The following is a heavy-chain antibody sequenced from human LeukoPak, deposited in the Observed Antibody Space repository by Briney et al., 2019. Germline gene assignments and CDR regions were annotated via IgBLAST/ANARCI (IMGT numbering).Heavy chain of an antibody. J-gene: IGHJ4*02. CDR3: ARMAYDYVWGSYTYYFDY. D-gene: IGHD3-16*01. CDR2: IYYSGST. Sequence: SETLSLTCTVSGGSISSYYWSWIRQPPGKGLEWIGYIYYSGSTNYNPSLKSRVTISVDTSKNQFSLKLSSVTAADTAVYYCARMAYDYVWGSYTYYFDYWGQGTLVTVSS. V-gene: IGHV4-59*01. CDR1: GGSISSYY.